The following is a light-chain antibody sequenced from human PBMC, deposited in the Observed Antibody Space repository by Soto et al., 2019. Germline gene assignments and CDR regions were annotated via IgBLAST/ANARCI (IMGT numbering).Light chain of an antibody. CDR2: AAS. J-gene: IGKJ4*01. CDR3: QHLNSNFLS. Sequence: DIQLTQSPSFLSASVGDRVTIPCRASQYIGSYLAWYQQKPGRAPKLLIYAASTLQSGVPSRFSGSGSGIEFTLTISSLQPEDFATYYCQHLNSNFLSFGGGTKVEIK. V-gene: IGKV1-9*01. CDR1: QYIGSY.